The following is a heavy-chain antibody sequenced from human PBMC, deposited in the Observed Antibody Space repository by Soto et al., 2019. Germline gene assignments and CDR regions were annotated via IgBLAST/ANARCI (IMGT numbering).Heavy chain of an antibody. J-gene: IGHJ5*02. Sequence: SETLSLTCSASGGSVNSGSHYWTWIRQSPGKTLEWIGHVSDSGKTDLNPSLRGRVTLSRDTSKNQFSLRLTSVTAADTAVYYCARVRDWFDPWGQGTLVT. D-gene: IGHD3-3*01. V-gene: IGHV4-61*01. CDR3: ARVRDWFDP. CDR1: GGSVNSGSHY. CDR2: VSDSGKT.